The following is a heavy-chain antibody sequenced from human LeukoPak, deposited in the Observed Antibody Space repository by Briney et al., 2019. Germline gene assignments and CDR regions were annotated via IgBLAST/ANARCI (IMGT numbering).Heavy chain of an antibody. V-gene: IGHV1-2*02. CDR2: INPNSGGT. CDR1: GYTFTGYY. J-gene: IGHJ6*03. D-gene: IGHD1-26*01. CDR3: ARDRPYSGNYSLHYYYYMDV. Sequence: ASVKVSCKASGYTFTGYYMHWVRQAPGQGLEWMGWINPNSGGTNYAQKFQGRVTMTRDTSISTAYMELSRLRSDDTAVYYCARDRPYSGNYSLHYYYYMDVWGKGTTVTVSS.